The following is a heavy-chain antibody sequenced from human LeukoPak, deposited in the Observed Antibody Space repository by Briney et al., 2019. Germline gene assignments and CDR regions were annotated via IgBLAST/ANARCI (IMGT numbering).Heavy chain of an antibody. V-gene: IGHV4-38-2*01. CDR1: GYSISSGYY. J-gene: IGHJ4*02. D-gene: IGHD2-2*01. Sequence: SETLSLTCAVSGYSISSGYYWGWVRQPPGKGLEWIGSMYHSGSTYYNPSLKSRVTISVDTSKNQFSLKLSSVTAADTAVYYCARPVVPYYFDYWGQGTLVTVSS. CDR3: ARPVVPYYFDY. CDR2: MYHSGST.